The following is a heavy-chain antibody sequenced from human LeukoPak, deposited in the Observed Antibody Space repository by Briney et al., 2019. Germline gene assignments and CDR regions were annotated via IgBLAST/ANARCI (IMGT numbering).Heavy chain of an antibody. CDR2: IYYSGST. Sequence: SETLSLTCTVSGGSITSSSYYWGWIRQPPGEGLEWIGSIYYSGSTYYNPSLKSRVTISVDTSKNQFSLKLSSVTAADTAVYYCARPYRPRDGLTDYWGQGTLVTVSS. CDR3: ARPYRPRDGLTDY. V-gene: IGHV4-39*01. CDR1: GGSITSSSYY. J-gene: IGHJ4*02. D-gene: IGHD5-24*01.